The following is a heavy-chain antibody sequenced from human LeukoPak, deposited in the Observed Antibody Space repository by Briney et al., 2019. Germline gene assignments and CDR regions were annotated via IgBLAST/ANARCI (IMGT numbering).Heavy chain of an antibody. Sequence: GGSLRLSCAASGFTFSSYGMHWVRQAPGKGLEWVAVISYDGGNKYYADSVKGRFTISRDNSKNTLYLQMNSLRAEDTAVYYCAKSQGWLRFHFDYWGQGTLVTVSS. D-gene: IGHD5-12*01. CDR3: AKSQGWLRFHFDY. V-gene: IGHV3-30*18. CDR2: ISYDGGNK. CDR1: GFTFSSYG. J-gene: IGHJ4*02.